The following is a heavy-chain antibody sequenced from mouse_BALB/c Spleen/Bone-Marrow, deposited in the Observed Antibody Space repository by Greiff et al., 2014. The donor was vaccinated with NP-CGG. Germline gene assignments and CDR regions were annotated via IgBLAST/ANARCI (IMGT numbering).Heavy chain of an antibody. J-gene: IGHJ3*01. D-gene: IGHD2-3*01. Sequence: EVKLMESGGGLVQPGGSLKLSCAASGFDFSRYWMTWVRQAPGKGLEWIGEINPDSSTINYTPSLKDKFIISRDNAKNTLYLQMNKVRSEDTAPYYCAGNGYYGWIAYWGQGTLVTVSA. CDR2: INPDSSTI. CDR1: GFDFSRYW. V-gene: IGHV4-1*02. CDR3: AGNGYYGWIAY.